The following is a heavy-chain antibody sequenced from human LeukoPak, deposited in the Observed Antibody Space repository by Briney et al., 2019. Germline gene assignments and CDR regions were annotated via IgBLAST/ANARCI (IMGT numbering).Heavy chain of an antibody. D-gene: IGHD3-3*01. V-gene: IGHV3-23*01. CDR1: GFTFSSYA. Sequence: GALRLSCAASGFTFSSYAMSWVRQAPGKGLEWVSSITGSGASTYYGDSVKGRFTISRDNSKNTLYLQMNRLRAEDTAVYYCAKDGGGSLEWLPPMDVWGQGTTVTVSS. CDR2: ITGSGAST. CDR3: AKDGGGSLEWLPPMDV. J-gene: IGHJ6*02.